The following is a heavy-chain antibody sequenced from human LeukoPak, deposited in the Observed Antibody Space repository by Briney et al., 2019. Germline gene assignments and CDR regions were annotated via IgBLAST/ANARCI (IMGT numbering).Heavy chain of an antibody. D-gene: IGHD6-13*01. V-gene: IGHV4-59*01. Sequence: SETLSLTCTVSGGSISSYYWSWIRQPPGKGLEWIGYIYHSGSTNYNPSLKSRVTISVDTSQNHFSLKLSSVTAADTAVYYCARGRSSTWYDAYDNWGQGTLVTVSS. CDR3: ARGRSSTWYDAYDN. CDR2: IYHSGST. CDR1: GGSISSYY. J-gene: IGHJ4*02.